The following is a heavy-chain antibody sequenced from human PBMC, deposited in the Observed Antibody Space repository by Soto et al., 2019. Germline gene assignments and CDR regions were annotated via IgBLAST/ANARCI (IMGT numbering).Heavy chain of an antibody. CDR2: IYYSGST. V-gene: IGHV4-59*01. D-gene: IGHD3-16*02. CDR1: GGSISSYY. J-gene: IGHJ3*02. Sequence: SETLSLTCTVSGGSISSYYWSWIRQPPGKGLEWIGYIYYSGSTNYNPSLKSRVTISVDTSKNQFSLKLSSVTAADTAVYYCARGGLITFGGVIVSDAFDIWGPGTMVTLSS. CDR3: ARGGLITFGGVIVSDAFDI.